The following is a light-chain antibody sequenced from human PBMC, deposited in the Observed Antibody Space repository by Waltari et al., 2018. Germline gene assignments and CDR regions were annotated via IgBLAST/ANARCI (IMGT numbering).Light chain of an antibody. V-gene: IGLV2-14*01. CDR3: SSYTSSSTGV. CDR1: SSDVGGSYY. J-gene: IGLJ2*01. Sequence: QSALTQPASVSGSPGQSISIPCPGTSSDVGGSYYVTWYQQYPGKAPKLMIYEVSKRTSGVSKRVSGSKAGNTASLTISGLQAEEEADYYCSSYTSSSTGVFGGGTKLTVL. CDR2: EVS.